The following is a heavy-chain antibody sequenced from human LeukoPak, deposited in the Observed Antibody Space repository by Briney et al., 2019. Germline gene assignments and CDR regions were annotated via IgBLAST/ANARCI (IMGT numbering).Heavy chain of an antibody. V-gene: IGHV4-59*01. CDR3: ARTWAGHYDFWSGPEYYFDY. J-gene: IGHJ4*02. D-gene: IGHD3-3*01. CDR2: IYYSGST. CDR1: GGSISSYY. Sequence: SETLSLTCTVSGGSISSYYWSWVRQPPGKGLEWVGYIYYSGSTNYNPSLKSRGTISVDTSKNQFSLKLSSVTAADTAVYYCARTWAGHYDFWSGPEYYFDYWGQGTLVTVSS.